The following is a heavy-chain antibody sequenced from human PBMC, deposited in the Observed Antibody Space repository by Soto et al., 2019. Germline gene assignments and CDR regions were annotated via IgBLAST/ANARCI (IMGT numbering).Heavy chain of an antibody. J-gene: IGHJ6*02. Sequence: QVQLVQSGAEVKKPGSSVKVSCEASGRTFSSYSIIWVRQAPGQGLEWMGRITPVLGIANYAQKFQGRVTITADKSTSTAYMDLSSLTFEDTAVYYCARGGAVAGDPNLQRYYYGMDVWGQGTTVTFSS. CDR1: GRTFSSYS. CDR3: ARGGAVAGDPNLQRYYYGMDV. CDR2: ITPVLGIA. V-gene: IGHV1-69*02. D-gene: IGHD6-19*01.